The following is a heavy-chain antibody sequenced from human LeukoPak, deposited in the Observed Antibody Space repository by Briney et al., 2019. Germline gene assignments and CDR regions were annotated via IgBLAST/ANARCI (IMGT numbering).Heavy chain of an antibody. CDR3: ARETAAGPFDY. Sequence: GSLRLSCAASGFTFSSYAMHWVRQAPGKGLEWVAVISYDGSNKYYADSVKGRFTISRDNSKNTLYLQMNSLRAEDTAVYYCARETAAGPFDYWGQGTLVTVSS. D-gene: IGHD6-13*01. CDR1: GFTFSSYA. V-gene: IGHV3-30*01. J-gene: IGHJ4*02. CDR2: ISYDGSNK.